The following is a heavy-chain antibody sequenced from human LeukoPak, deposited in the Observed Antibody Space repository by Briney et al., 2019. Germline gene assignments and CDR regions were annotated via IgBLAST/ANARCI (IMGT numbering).Heavy chain of an antibody. CDR2: IYYSGST. Sequence: SETLSLTCTVSGGSISISSYYWGWIRQPPGKWLGWIGCIYYSGSTYYKPSFKSRVTISVDTSKNQFSWKMSSVTAADTAVYYCARQRASVGATHYYYYYYMDVWGKGTTVTVSS. D-gene: IGHD1-26*01. J-gene: IGHJ6*03. CDR1: GGSISISSYY. CDR3: ARQRASVGATHYYYYYYMDV. V-gene: IGHV4-39*01.